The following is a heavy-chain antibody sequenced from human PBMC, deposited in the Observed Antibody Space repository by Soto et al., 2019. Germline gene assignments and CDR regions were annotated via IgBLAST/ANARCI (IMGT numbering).Heavy chain of an antibody. J-gene: IGHJ4*02. CDR1: GGTFSSYA. Sequence: SVKVSCKASGGTFSSYAISWVRQAPGQGLERMGGIIPIFGTANYAQKFQGRVTITADESTSTAYMELSSLRSEDTAVYYCARDLNYYDSSGYYSDWGQGTLVTVSS. CDR3: ARDLNYYDSSGYYSD. V-gene: IGHV1-69*13. CDR2: IIPIFGTA. D-gene: IGHD3-22*01.